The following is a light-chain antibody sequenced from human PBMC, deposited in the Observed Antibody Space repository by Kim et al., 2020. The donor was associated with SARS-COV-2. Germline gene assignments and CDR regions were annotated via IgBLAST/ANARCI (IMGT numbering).Light chain of an antibody. CDR1: QDIPNY. J-gene: IGKJ5*01. Sequence: ASLGDRVTITCQASQDIPNYLNWYQQKPGKAPTLLIYDASNLETGVPPRFSGSGSGTDFTFAISSLQPEDIATYYCQQYDYLPMTFGQGTRLEIK. V-gene: IGKV1-33*01. CDR3: QQYDYLPMT. CDR2: DAS.